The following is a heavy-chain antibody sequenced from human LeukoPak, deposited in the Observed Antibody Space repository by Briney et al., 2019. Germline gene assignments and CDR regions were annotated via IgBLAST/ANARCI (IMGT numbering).Heavy chain of an antibody. CDR1: GYTFTSYG. CDR2: ISAYNGNT. V-gene: IGHV1-18*01. Sequence: ASVKVSCKASGYTFTSYGISWVRQAPGQGLEWMGWISAYNGNTNYAQKLQGRVTMTRDTSTSTVYMELSSLRSEDTAVHYCARSMIRGVTYYFDYWGQGTLVTVSS. CDR3: ARSMIRGVTYYFDY. D-gene: IGHD3-10*01. J-gene: IGHJ4*02.